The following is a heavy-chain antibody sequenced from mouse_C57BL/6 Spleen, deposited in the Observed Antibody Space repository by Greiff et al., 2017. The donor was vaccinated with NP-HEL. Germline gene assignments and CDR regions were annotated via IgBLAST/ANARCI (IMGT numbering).Heavy chain of an antibody. CDR3: ARSGFITTVVGSFDY. J-gene: IGHJ2*01. D-gene: IGHD1-1*01. V-gene: IGHV1-55*01. CDR1: GYTFTSYW. Sequence: QVQLQQPGAELVKPGASVKMSCKASGYTFTSYWITWVKQRPGQGLEWIGDIYPGSGSTNYNEKFKSKATLTVDTSSSTAYMQLSSLTSEDSAVYYCARSGFITTVVGSFDYWGQGTTLTVSS. CDR2: IYPGSGST.